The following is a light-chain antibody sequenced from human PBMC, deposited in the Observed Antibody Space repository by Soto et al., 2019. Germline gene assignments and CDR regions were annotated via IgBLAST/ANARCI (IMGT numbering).Light chain of an antibody. Sequence: EIVMTQSPATLSVSPGERATLSCRASQSVSINLAWYQQKPGQAPRLLIYGASTRATGIPARFSGSGSGTEFTLTISSLQSEDFAVYYCQHYNNWPPWTFGQGTKVAIK. CDR2: GAS. V-gene: IGKV3-15*01. J-gene: IGKJ1*01. CDR1: QSVSIN. CDR3: QHYNNWPPWT.